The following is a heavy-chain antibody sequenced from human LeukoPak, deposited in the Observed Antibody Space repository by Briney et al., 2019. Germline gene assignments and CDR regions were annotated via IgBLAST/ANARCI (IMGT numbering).Heavy chain of an antibody. D-gene: IGHD5-18*01. CDR3: AREDYSYGVFDY. CDR2: ISSSSSYI. Sequence: GGSLRLSCAASGFTFSSYSMNWVRQAPGKGLEWVSSISSSSSYIYYADSVKGRFTISRDNAKNSLYLQMNSLRAEDTAVYYCAREDYSYGVFDYWGQGTLVTVSS. V-gene: IGHV3-21*01. J-gene: IGHJ4*02. CDR1: GFTFSSYS.